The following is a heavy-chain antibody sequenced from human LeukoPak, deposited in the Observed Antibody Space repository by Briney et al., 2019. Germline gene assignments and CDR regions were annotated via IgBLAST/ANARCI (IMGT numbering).Heavy chain of an antibody. CDR3: AKGRLPTIGSADY. Sequence: PGGSLRLSCAASGFTFSNHAMHWVRQAPGKGLEWVSGISGSAGSTYYADSVKGRFTISRDNYKYLLYLQMNSLRAEDTAVYYCAKGRLPTIGSADYWGQGTLVTVSS. V-gene: IGHV3-23*01. CDR2: ISGSAGST. CDR1: GFTFSNHA. J-gene: IGHJ4*02. D-gene: IGHD5-12*01.